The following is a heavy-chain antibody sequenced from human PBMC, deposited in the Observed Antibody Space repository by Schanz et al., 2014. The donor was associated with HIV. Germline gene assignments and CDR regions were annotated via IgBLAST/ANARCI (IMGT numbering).Heavy chain of an antibody. CDR1: GFNFNSYG. CDR2: TSYDGTKK. D-gene: IGHD3-22*01. Sequence: QVQLVESGGGVVQPGRSLRLSCVASGFNFNSYGMHWVRQAPGKGLEWVAVTSYDGTKKHYAGSVKGRFTISRDNSKNSLYLAIKSLRAEDAAVYYCAKDRNYYESKYRGKGNYYYYYGMDVWGQGTTVTVSS. V-gene: IGHV3-30*18. CDR3: AKDRNYYESKYRGKGNYYYYYGMDV. J-gene: IGHJ6*02.